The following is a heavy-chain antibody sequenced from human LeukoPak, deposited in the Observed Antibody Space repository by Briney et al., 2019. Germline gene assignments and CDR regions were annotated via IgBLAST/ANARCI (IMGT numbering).Heavy chain of an antibody. J-gene: IGHJ6*03. CDR1: GGTFSSYA. CDR2: IIPIFSTA. CDR3: ARDGPGMGDYYMDV. V-gene: IGHV1-69*05. D-gene: IGHD1-26*01. Sequence: SVKVSCKASGGTFSSYAISWVRQAPGQGLEWMGGIIPIFSTANYAQKFQGRVTITTDESTSTAYMELSSLRSEDTAVYYCARDGPGMGDYYMDVWGKGTTVTVSS.